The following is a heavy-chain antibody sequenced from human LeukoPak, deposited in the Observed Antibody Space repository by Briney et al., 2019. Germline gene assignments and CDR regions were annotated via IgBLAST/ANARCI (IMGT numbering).Heavy chain of an antibody. CDR2: IIPILGIA. D-gene: IGHD4-17*01. V-gene: IGHV1-69*04. J-gene: IGHJ4*02. CDR1: GGTFSSYA. Sequence: GASVKVSCKASGGTFSSYAISWVRQAPGQGLEWMGRIIPILGIANYAQKFQGRVTITADKSTSTAYMELSSLRSEDTAVYYCARHIMTTVITSGHEFDYWGQGTLVTVSS. CDR3: ARHIMTTVITSGHEFDY.